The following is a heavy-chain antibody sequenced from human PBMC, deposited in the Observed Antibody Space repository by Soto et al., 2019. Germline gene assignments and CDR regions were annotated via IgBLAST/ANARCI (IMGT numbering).Heavy chain of an antibody. CDR2: IYYSGST. CDR1: GGSISSGGYY. J-gene: IGHJ6*03. CDR3: ARASVTTVARYYYYYMDV. V-gene: IGHV4-31*03. D-gene: IGHD4-4*01. Sequence: SETLSLTCTVSGGSISSGGYYWSWIRQHPGKGLEGIGYIYYSGSTYYNPSLKSRVTISVDTSKNQFSLKLSSVTAADTAVYYCARASVTTVARYYYYYMDVWGKGTTVPVSS.